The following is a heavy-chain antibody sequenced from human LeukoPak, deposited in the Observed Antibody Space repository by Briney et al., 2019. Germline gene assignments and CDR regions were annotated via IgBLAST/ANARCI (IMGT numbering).Heavy chain of an antibody. D-gene: IGHD6-19*01. Sequence: SVNVSCKASGGTFSSYTISGVRPAPGQGLEWMGRIIPILGIANYAQKFQGGVTITPDTSTSIAYMEQSSLRSEDTAVYYCARGIESSGVDYWGQGTLVTVSS. CDR2: IIPILGIA. CDR1: GGTFSSYT. V-gene: IGHV1-69*02. CDR3: ARGIESSGVDY. J-gene: IGHJ4*02.